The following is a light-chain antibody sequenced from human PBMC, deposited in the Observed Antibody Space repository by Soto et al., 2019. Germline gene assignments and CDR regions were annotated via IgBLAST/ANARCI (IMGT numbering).Light chain of an antibody. J-gene: IGKJ2*01. Sequence: EIVMTQSPATLSVSPGERATLSCRASQSISSELAWYQQKPGQPPRLLIYSASTRATGVPARFTGSGSGSDFTLTISGLQSEDFALYYCQQGHNWPLTFGQGTWLEI. V-gene: IGKV3-15*01. CDR1: QSISSE. CDR2: SAS. CDR3: QQGHNWPLT.